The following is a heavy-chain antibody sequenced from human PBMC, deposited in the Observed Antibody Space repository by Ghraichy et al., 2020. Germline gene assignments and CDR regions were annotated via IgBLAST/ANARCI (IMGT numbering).Heavy chain of an antibody. D-gene: IGHD6-6*01. CDR3: ARAQPEYSSSRFYYYYGMDV. V-gene: IGHV1-3*01. CDR1: GYTFTSYA. J-gene: IGHJ6*02. CDR2: INAGNGNT. Sequence: ASVKVSRKASGYTFTSYAMHWVRQAPGQRLEWMGWINAGNGNTKYSQKFQGRVTITRDTSASTAYMELSSLRSEDTAVYYCARAQPEYSSSRFYYYYGMDVWGQGTTVTVSS.